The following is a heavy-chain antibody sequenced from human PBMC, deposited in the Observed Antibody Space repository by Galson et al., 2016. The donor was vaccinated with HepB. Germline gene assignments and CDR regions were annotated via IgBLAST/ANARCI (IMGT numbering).Heavy chain of an antibody. D-gene: IGHD6-13*01. CDR3: ARVREQQHLDAFDI. CDR1: GFTFTSYN. V-gene: IGHV3-21*01. Sequence: SLRLSCATSGFTFTSYNMNWVRQAPGQGLEWVSFISSGSSYTYYADSVKGRFTISRDNVKKSLYLQMNSLKPEDTAVYYCARVREQQHLDAFDIWGQGTMVTVSS. CDR2: ISSGSSYT. J-gene: IGHJ3*02.